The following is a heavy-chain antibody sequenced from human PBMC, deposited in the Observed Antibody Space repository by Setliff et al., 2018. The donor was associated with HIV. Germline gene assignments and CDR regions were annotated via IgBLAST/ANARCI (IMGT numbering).Heavy chain of an antibody. CDR1: GGLVTSLY. J-gene: IGHJ4*02. D-gene: IGHD6-13*01. CDR3: ARGRGSSSSWPIDY. V-gene: IGHV4-59*02. CDR2: IYFTGSY. Sequence: SETLSLTCTVSGGLVTSLYWSWIRQPPGGGLEWIGYIYFTGSYYYNPSLKSRVTMSLDTSKNQFSLKLSSVTAADTAVYFCARGRGSSSSWPIDYWGQGTLVTVSS.